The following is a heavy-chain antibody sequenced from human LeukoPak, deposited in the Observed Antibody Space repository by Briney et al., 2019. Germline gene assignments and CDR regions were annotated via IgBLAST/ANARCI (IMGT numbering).Heavy chain of an antibody. V-gene: IGHV1-18*01. CDR2: ISAYNGNT. D-gene: IGHD3-22*01. CDR1: GYTFTSYG. J-gene: IGHJ4*02. Sequence: ASVKVSCKASGYTFTSYGISWVRQAPGQGLEWMGWISAYNGNTNYAQKLQGRVTMTTGTSTSTAYMELRSLRSDDTAVYYCVVQNFRDQLLPRHWGQGTLVTVSS. CDR3: VVQNFRDQLLPRH.